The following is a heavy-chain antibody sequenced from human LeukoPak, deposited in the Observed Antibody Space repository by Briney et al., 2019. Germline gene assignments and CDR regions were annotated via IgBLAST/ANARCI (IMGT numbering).Heavy chain of an antibody. Sequence: ASVKVSCKASGGTFSSYAISWVRQAPGQGLEWMGGIIPIFGTANYAQKFQGRVTITTDESTSTAYMELSSLRSEDTAVYYCASWGIAAAGIRYYYYMDVWGKGTTVTVSS. D-gene: IGHD6-13*01. CDR1: GGTFSSYA. CDR3: ASWGIAAAGIRYYYYMDV. V-gene: IGHV1-69*05. J-gene: IGHJ6*03. CDR2: IIPIFGTA.